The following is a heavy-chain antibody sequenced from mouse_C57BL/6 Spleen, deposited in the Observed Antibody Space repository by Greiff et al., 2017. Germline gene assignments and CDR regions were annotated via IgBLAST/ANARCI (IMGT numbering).Heavy chain of an antibody. CDR2: INPNYGTT. J-gene: IGHJ2*01. D-gene: IGHD1-1*01. CDR1: GYSFTDYN. Sequence: VHVKQSGPELVKPGASVKISCKASGYSFTDYNMNWVKQSNGKSLEWIGVINPNYGTTSYNQKFKGKATLTVDQSSSTAYMQLNSLTSEDSAVYYCASPFITTVVEDFDYWGQGTTLTVSS. CDR3: ASPFITTVVEDFDY. V-gene: IGHV1-39*01.